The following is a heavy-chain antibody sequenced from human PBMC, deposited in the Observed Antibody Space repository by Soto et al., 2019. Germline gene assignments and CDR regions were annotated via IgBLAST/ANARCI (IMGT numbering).Heavy chain of an antibody. CDR1: GVSISSGTW. CDR3: ARLVYDTRLNYMYFDF. Sequence: PSETLSLTCAVSGVSISSGTWWTWARQTPQRGLEYIGEIFHDGTANYYPSFERRVAISVDTSKNQFSLKLTSVTAADTAIYFCARLVYDTRLNYMYFDFWGQGALVTVSS. CDR2: IFHDGTA. D-gene: IGHD2-8*01. J-gene: IGHJ4*02. V-gene: IGHV4-4*02.